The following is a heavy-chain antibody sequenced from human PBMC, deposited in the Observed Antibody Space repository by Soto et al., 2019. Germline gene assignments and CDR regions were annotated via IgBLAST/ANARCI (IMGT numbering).Heavy chain of an antibody. CDR3: ARGPVVAATFDY. J-gene: IGHJ4*02. CDR2: IYYSGST. Sequence: LSLTCTVSGGSISSGGYYWSWIRQHPGKGLEWIGYIYYSGSTYYNPSLKSRVTISVDTSKNQFSLKLSSVTAADTAVYYCARGPVVAATFDYWGQGTLVTVSS. CDR1: GGSISSGGYY. V-gene: IGHV4-31*03. D-gene: IGHD2-15*01.